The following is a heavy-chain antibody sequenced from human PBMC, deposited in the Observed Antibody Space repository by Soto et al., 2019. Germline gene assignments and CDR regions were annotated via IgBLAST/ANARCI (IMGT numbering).Heavy chain of an antibody. CDR1: GFTFSSYS. CDR3: AKSRGDSWTTYFFDY. Sequence: GGSLRLSCAASGFTFSSYSLSWLRQAPGKGLEWVSGISGSGQTTHYRDSVKGRFTISRDNFGNTLYLQVNSLRADDTAVYFCAKSRGDSWTTYFFDYWGQGALVTVSS. J-gene: IGHJ4*02. V-gene: IGHV3-23*01. CDR2: ISGSGQTT. D-gene: IGHD4-4*01.